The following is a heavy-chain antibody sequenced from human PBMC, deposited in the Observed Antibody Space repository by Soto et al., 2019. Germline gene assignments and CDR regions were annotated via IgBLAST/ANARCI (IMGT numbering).Heavy chain of an antibody. V-gene: IGHV3-30*03. D-gene: IGHD3-10*01. CDR2: ISYDGSNK. CDR1: GFPFSRYG. CDR3: VGGQYYFNY. Sequence: QVQLVESGGGVVQPGRSLRLSCAASGFPFSRYGMHWVREAPGKGLEWVAVISYDGSNKYYADSVKGRFTISRDISASTLYLQMNSLRPEDTALYYCVGGQYYFNYRGQGTLVTVSP. J-gene: IGHJ4*02.